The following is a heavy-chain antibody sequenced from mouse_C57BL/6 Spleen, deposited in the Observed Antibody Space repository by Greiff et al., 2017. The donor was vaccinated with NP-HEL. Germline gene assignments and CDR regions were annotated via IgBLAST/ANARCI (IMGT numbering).Heavy chain of an antibody. D-gene: IGHD2-10*01. CDR1: GFTFSDYG. CDR3: AKGAYYFDV. CDR2: ISSGSSTI. Sequence: EVKLQESGGGLVKPGGSLKLSCAASGFTFSDYGMHWVRQAPEKGLEWVAYISSGSSTIYYADTVKGRFTISRDNAKNTLFLQMTSLRSEDTAMYYCAKGAYYFDVWGTGTTVTVSS. J-gene: IGHJ1*03. V-gene: IGHV5-17*01.